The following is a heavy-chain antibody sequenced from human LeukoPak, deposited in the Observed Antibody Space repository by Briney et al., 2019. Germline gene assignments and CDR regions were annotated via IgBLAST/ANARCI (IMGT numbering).Heavy chain of an antibody. V-gene: IGHV4-39*07. D-gene: IGHD3-3*01. CDR1: GGSISSSSYY. CDR3: ARSGYYDFWSGSENNWFDP. Sequence: SETLSLTCTVSGGSISSSSYYWGWIRQPPGKGLEWIGSSYYSGSIYYNPSLKSRVTISVDTSKNQFSLKLSSVTAADTAVYYCARSGYYDFWSGSENNWFDPWGQGTLVTVSS. CDR2: SYYSGSI. J-gene: IGHJ5*02.